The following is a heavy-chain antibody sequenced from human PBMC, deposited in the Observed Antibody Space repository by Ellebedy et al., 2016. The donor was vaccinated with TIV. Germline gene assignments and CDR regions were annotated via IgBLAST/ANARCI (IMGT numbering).Heavy chain of an antibody. V-gene: IGHV3-66*04. J-gene: IGHJ1*01. Sequence: PGGSLRLSCAASGFTVSTNYMRWVRQAPGKGLEWVSVIYSSCTTYYADSVKGRFTISRDNFKSTRYLQMNSLRAEDTAVYYCARHLTTMVRGVQYFQHWGQGTLVIVSS. CDR2: IYSSCTT. CDR3: ARHLTTMVRGVQYFQH. CDR1: GFTVSTNY. D-gene: IGHD3-10*01.